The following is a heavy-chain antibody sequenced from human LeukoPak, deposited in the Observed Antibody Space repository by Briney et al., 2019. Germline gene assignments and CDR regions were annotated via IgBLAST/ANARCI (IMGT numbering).Heavy chain of an antibody. V-gene: IGHV1-69*06. J-gene: IGHJ4*02. CDR2: IIPIFGTA. Sequence: ASVKVSCKASGGTFSSYAISWVRQAPGQGLEWMGGIIPIFGTANYAQKFQGRVTITADKSTSTAYMELSSLRSEDTAVYYCARVCHPYSSSWEGTYYFDYWGQGTLVTVSS. D-gene: IGHD6-13*01. CDR3: ARVCHPYSSSWEGTYYFDY. CDR1: GGTFSSYA.